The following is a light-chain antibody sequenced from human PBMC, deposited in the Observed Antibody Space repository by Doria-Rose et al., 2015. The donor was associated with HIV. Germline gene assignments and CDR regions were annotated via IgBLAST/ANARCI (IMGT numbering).Light chain of an antibody. Sequence: QSVVTQEPSLTVSPGGTVTLTCASSAGAVTSAYYPNWFQQKPGQAPKTLIYSTSNKPSWTPARFSGSLLGGKAALTVSGVQPEDEAEYYCPLYYGGAVIFGGGTKLTVL. J-gene: IGLJ2*01. V-gene: IGLV7-43*01. CDR3: PLYYGGAVI. CDR1: AGAVTSAYY. CDR2: STS.